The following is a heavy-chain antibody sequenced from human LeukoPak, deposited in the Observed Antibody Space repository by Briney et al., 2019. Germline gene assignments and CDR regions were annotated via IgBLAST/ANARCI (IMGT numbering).Heavy chain of an antibody. J-gene: IGHJ4*02. Sequence: EGTPRLSCPASGFTASISWMSCVRQAPGKGLGWGSNIKQDGREKYCVDSVKGRFPMSRDNAKHSLYLLMNSLRAEDTAVYYCARHSSGCFDYWGQGTLVTVSS. V-gene: IGHV3-7*01. CDR3: ARHSSGCFDY. CDR1: GFTASISW. D-gene: IGHD6-19*01. CDR2: IKQDGREK.